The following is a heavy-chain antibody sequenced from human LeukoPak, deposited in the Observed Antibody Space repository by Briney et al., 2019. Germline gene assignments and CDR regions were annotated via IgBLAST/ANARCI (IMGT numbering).Heavy chain of an antibody. D-gene: IGHD3-22*01. V-gene: IGHV4-34*01. CDR1: GGSFSGYY. CDR2: INHSGST. J-gene: IGHJ4*02. Sequence: SETLSLTCAVYGGSFSGYYWSWIRQPPGKGLEWIGQINHSGSTNYNPSLKSRVTISVDTSKNQFSLKLSSVTAADTAVYYCARETVDRRVDYWGQGTLVTVSS. CDR3: ARETVDRRVDY.